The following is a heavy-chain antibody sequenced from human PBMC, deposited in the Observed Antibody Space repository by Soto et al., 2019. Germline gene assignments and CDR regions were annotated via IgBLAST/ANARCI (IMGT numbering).Heavy chain of an antibody. CDR1: GGTYSPYT. CDR2: IIPFLGVT. Sequence: QVQLVQSGAEVKKPGSSVKVSCKSSGGTYSPYTINWVRQAPGQGLEWMGRIIPFLGVTNYGLKFQARVTITADKATNTAYMELRVLRFEDTAVYYCATDWDSSVSTWSFGGFWGRGTLVTVSS. CDR3: ATDWDSSVSTWSFGGF. V-gene: IGHV1-69*08. D-gene: IGHD3-10*01. J-gene: IGHJ4*02.